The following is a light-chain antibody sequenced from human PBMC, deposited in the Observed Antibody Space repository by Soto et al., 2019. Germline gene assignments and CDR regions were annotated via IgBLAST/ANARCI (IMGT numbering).Light chain of an antibody. V-gene: IGKV3-15*01. Sequence: EIVMTQSPATLSVSPGERAALSCRASQTISSDLAWYQQKPGQAPRLLVYGASTRATGIPGRFSGSGSGLEFTLTISSLQSEDSAFYFCQQYNRWPGTFGQGTKVAIK. CDR1: QTISSD. J-gene: IGKJ2*01. CDR3: QQYNRWPGT. CDR2: GAS.